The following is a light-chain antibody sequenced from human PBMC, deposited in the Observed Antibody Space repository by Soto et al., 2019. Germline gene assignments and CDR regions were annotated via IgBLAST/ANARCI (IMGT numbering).Light chain of an antibody. CDR1: QSVSSSY. Sequence: EIVLTQSPGTLSLSPGERATLSCRASQSVSSSYLAWYQQKPGQAPRLLIYGASSRATGIPDRFSGSGSGTDFTLNISRLEAENFAVYYCPQYGSSPRTFGQGTKVEIK. V-gene: IGKV3-20*01. CDR2: GAS. CDR3: PQYGSSPRT. J-gene: IGKJ1*01.